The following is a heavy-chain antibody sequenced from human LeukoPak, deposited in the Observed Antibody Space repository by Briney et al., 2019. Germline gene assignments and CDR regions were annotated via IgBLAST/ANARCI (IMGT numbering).Heavy chain of an antibody. V-gene: IGHV3-73*01. CDR2: IRSKANSYAT. Sequence: GGSLRLSCAASGFTFRTYAMSWVRQAPGKGLEWVGRIRSKANSYATAYAASVKGRFTISRDDSKNTAYLQMNSLKTEDTAVYYCTSMGKNDYVWGSYRQFDYWGQGTLVTVSS. CDR1: GFTFRTYA. D-gene: IGHD3-16*02. J-gene: IGHJ4*02. CDR3: TSMGKNDYVWGSYRQFDY.